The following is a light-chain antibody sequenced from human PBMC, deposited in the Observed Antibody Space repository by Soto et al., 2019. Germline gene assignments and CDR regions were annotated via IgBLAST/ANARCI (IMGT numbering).Light chain of an antibody. J-gene: IGLJ1*01. V-gene: IGLV2-14*01. CDR3: SSYTSATSPYV. CDR2: DVN. Sequence: QSVLTQPASVSGSPGQSITISCTGTSSDVGGYNYVSWYQLHPGKAPKLIIYDVNNRPSGLSNRFSGSKSGNTASLTISGLQADDEGDYYCSSYTSATSPYVFGTGTTLTVL. CDR1: SSDVGGYNY.